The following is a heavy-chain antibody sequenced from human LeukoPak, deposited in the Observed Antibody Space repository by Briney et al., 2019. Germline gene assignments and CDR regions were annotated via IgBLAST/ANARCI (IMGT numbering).Heavy chain of an antibody. CDR3: AIPYTSSWYKKAEYFQH. D-gene: IGHD6-13*01. J-gene: IGHJ1*01. V-gene: IGHV3-53*01. CDR2: IYSDNT. CDR1: GFTVSSNS. Sequence: GGSLRLSCTVSGFTVSSNSMSWVRQAPGKGLEWVSFIYSDNTHYSDSVKGRFTTSRDNSKNTLYLQMNSLRAEDTAVYYCAIPYTSSWYKKAEYFQHWGQGTLVTVSS.